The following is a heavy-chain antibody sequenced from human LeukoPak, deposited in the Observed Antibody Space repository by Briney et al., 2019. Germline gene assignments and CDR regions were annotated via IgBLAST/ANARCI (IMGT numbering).Heavy chain of an antibody. D-gene: IGHD4-11*01. CDR1: GFTLSSYS. CDR3: ARARNYGSYYYYYMDV. V-gene: IGHV3-53*01. Sequence: GGSLRLSCAASGFTLSSYSMNWVRQAPGKGLVWISVINSDGRTTYYADSVKGRFTISRDNSKNTLYLQMNSLRAEDTAVYYCARARNYGSYYYYYMDVWGKGTTVTVSS. J-gene: IGHJ6*03. CDR2: INSDGRTT.